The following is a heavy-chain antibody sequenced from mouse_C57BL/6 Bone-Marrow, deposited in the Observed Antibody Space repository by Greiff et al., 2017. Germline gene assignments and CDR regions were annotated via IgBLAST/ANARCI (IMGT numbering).Heavy chain of an antibody. J-gene: IGHJ3*01. CDR3: TTYYSNSFAY. CDR1: GFTFSNYW. CDR2: IRLKSDNYAT. Sequence: VQLKESGGGLVQPGGSMKLSCVASGFTFSNYWMNWVRQSPEKGLEWVAQIRLKSDNYATHYAESVKGRFTISRDDSKSSVYLQMNNLRAEDTGIYYCTTYYSNSFAYWGQGTLVTVSA. V-gene: IGHV6-3*01. D-gene: IGHD2-5*01.